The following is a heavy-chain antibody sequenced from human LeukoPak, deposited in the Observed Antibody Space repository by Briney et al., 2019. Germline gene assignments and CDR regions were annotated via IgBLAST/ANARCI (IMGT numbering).Heavy chain of an antibody. CDR3: ANTDRWLPPGSFDY. Sequence: PGGYLRLSCAASGFTFSSYAMSWVRQAPGKGLEWVSAISGSGGSTYYADSVKGRFTISRDNSKNTLYLQMNSLRAEDTAVYYCANTDRWLPPGSFDYWGQGTLVTVSS. V-gene: IGHV3-23*01. D-gene: IGHD5-24*01. CDR2: ISGSGGST. J-gene: IGHJ4*02. CDR1: GFTFSSYA.